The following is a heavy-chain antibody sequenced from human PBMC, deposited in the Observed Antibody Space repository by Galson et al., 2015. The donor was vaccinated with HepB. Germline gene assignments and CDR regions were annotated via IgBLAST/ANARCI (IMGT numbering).Heavy chain of an antibody. J-gene: IGHJ4*02. D-gene: IGHD4-17*01. CDR3: ARDQSSTVTRGFIDY. Sequence: SLRLSCAASGFTFSSYALSWVRQAPGKGLEWVSAISGSGGSTYYADSVKGRFTISRDNAKSSLYLQMNSLRAEDTAVYYCARDQSSTVTRGFIDYWGQGTLVTVSS. CDR1: GFTFSSYA. V-gene: IGHV3-23*01. CDR2: ISGSGGST.